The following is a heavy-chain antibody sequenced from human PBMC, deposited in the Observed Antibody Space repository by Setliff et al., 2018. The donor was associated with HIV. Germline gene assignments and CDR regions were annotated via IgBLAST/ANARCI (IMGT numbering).Heavy chain of an antibody. CDR3: ARKLRPGHGVDV. V-gene: IGHV3-15*05. Sequence: GSLRLSCAASGFTFSAYRMNWVRQAPGKGLEWVGRIKSRTDGGTTDYSAPVKGRFTISRDNAKNSMDLQMNSLRAEDTAIYYCARKLRPGHGVDVWGQGTTVTVSS. CDR2: IKSRTDGGTT. J-gene: IGHJ6*02. D-gene: IGHD3-10*01. CDR1: GFTFSAYR.